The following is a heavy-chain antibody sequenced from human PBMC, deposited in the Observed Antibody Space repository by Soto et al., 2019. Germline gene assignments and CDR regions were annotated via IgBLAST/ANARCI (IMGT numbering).Heavy chain of an antibody. CDR1: GYTLTELS. J-gene: IGHJ5*02. D-gene: IGHD1-26*01. Sequence: ASVKVSCKVSGYTLTELSMHWVRQAPGKGLEWMGGFDPEDGETIYAQKFQGRVTMTEDTSTDTAYMELSSMRSEDTAVYYCATVSSVGANWFDPWGQGTLVTVSS. V-gene: IGHV1-24*01. CDR2: FDPEDGET. CDR3: ATVSSVGANWFDP.